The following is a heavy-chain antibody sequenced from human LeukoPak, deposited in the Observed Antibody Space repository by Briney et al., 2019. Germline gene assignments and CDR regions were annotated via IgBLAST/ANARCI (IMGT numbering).Heavy chain of an antibody. D-gene: IGHD2-2*01. CDR2: IDAGNGNT. J-gene: IGHJ4*02. V-gene: IGHV1-3*01. CDR3: ARGSTSDWPLDH. Sequence: ASVKVSCKASGYTFSDYAIHWVRQAPGQRLEWMGWIDAGNGNTRYSQKFQGRVTITRDTSTSTAYIELRSLRSEDTAMSYCARGSTSDWPLDHWGQETLVTISS. CDR1: GYTFSDYA.